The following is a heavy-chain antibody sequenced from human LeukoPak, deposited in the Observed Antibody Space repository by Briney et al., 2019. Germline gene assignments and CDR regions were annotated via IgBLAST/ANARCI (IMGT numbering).Heavy chain of an antibody. CDR1: GFTFSSYA. D-gene: IGHD5-12*01. J-gene: IGHJ4*02. Sequence: GGSLRLSCAASGFTFSSYAMHWVRQAPGKGLEWVAVISYDGSNKYYADSVKGRFTISRDNSKNTLNLQMNSLRAEDTAVYYCARARGYSGYALGDYWGQGTLVTVSS. CDR2: ISYDGSNK. CDR3: ARARGYSGYALGDY. V-gene: IGHV3-30*04.